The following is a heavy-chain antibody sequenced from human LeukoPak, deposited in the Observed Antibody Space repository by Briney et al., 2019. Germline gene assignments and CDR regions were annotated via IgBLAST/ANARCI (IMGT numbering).Heavy chain of an antibody. CDR1: GDSVSSNSAA. V-gene: IGHV6-1*01. Sequence: SQTLSLTCAISGDSVSSNSAAWNWIRQSPSRGLEWLGRTYYRSKWFSAYALSVRSRMTIKPDTSKNQFTLQLNSVTPEDTAVYYCARARGYLENWGQGTLVTVSS. CDR3: ARARGYLEN. D-gene: IGHD2-15*01. J-gene: IGHJ4*02. CDR2: TYYRSKWFS.